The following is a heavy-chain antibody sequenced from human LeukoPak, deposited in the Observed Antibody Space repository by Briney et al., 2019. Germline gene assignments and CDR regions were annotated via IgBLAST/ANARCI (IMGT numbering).Heavy chain of an antibody. CDR2: NSGSGTST. D-gene: IGHD3-9*01. J-gene: IGHJ4*02. Sequence: PVGSLRLSCAASGFTFSSYGMSWVRQAPGKGLGWVSANSGSGTSTYYADSVKGRFTISRDNSKNTLYLQMNSLRARDTAVYSCAKGNYDMLTGYLYYIDEWGQGTLLTVYS. CDR1: GFTFSSYG. V-gene: IGHV3-23*01. CDR3: AKGNYDMLTGYLYYIDE.